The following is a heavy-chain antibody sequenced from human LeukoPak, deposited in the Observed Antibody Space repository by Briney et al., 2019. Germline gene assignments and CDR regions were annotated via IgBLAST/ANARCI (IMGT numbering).Heavy chain of an antibody. CDR1: GFTFSTYA. CDR2: VSGSGLYT. J-gene: IGHJ4*02. Sequence: GGSLRLSCAASGFTFSTYAMSWVRQAPGKGLEWVATVSGSGLYTYYADSVRGRFTISRNNSKDTFYLQMNSLRAEDTAVYYCAKLMSQPALLFFDQWGQGTLVTVSS. D-gene: IGHD3-10*01. V-gene: IGHV3-23*01. CDR3: AKLMSQPALLFFDQ.